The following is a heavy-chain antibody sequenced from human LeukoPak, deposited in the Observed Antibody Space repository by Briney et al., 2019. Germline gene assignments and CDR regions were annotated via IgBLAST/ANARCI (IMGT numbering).Heavy chain of an antibody. CDR1: GFTLSSYA. CDR3: ARDTDRGYGMDV. J-gene: IGHJ6*02. Sequence: GGSLRLSCAASGFTLSSYAMHWVRQAPGKGLEWVAVISYDGSNKYYADSVRGRFTISRDNSKNTLYLQMNSLRAEDTAVYYCARDTDRGYGMDVWGQGTTVTVSS. D-gene: IGHD4-11*01. CDR2: ISYDGSNK. V-gene: IGHV3-30-3*01.